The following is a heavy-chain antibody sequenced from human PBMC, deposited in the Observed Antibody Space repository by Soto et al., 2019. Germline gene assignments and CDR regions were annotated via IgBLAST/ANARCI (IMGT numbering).Heavy chain of an antibody. V-gene: IGHV3-30*18. Sequence: PGGSLRLSCAASGFTFSSYGMHWVRQAPGKGLEWVAVISYDGSNKYYADSVKGRFTISRDNSKNTLYLQMNSLRAEDTAVYYCAKDRTITMIAEYYFDYWGQGTLVTVSS. CDR1: GFTFSSYG. CDR2: ISYDGSNK. J-gene: IGHJ4*02. D-gene: IGHD3-22*01. CDR3: AKDRTITMIAEYYFDY.